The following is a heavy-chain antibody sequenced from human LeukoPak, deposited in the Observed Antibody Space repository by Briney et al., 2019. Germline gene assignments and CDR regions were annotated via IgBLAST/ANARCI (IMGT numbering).Heavy chain of an antibody. CDR3: AREPPRARSGATSGDY. J-gene: IGHJ4*02. CDR2: IGTAGDT. CDR1: GFTFSSYG. Sequence: GGSLRLSCAASGFTFSSYGMHWVRQATGKGLEWVSAIGTAGDTYYPGSVKGRFTISRDNSKNTLYLQMNSLRAEDTAVYYCAREPPRARSGATSGDYWGQGTLVTVSS. V-gene: IGHV3-13*01. D-gene: IGHD1-26*01.